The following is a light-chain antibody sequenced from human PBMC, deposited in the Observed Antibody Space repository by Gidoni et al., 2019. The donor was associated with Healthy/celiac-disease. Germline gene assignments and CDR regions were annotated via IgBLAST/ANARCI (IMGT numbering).Light chain of an antibody. Sequence: IHMTHSPSSLSAAVEDRVTITCRASQSIRNDLGLYQKKREKAPKLLIYAASSLKSGVPSRFSGSGSGKDFTLTISSLQPEDFANYYCLQDYNYPRTFGQGTKVEIK. CDR3: LQDYNYPRT. CDR1: QSIRND. J-gene: IGKJ1*01. V-gene: IGKV1-6*01. CDR2: AAS.